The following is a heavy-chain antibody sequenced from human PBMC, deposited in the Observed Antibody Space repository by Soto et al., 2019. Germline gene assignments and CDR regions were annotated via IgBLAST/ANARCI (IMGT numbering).Heavy chain of an antibody. Sequence: SETLSLTCTVSGGSISSYYWSWIRQPPGKGLEWIGYIYYSGSTNYNPSLKSRVTISVDTSKNQFSLKLSSVTAADTAVYYCARVYGYDAFDIWGQGTMVTVSS. V-gene: IGHV4-59*01. J-gene: IGHJ3*02. D-gene: IGHD4-17*01. CDR3: ARVYGYDAFDI. CDR2: IYYSGST. CDR1: GGSISSYY.